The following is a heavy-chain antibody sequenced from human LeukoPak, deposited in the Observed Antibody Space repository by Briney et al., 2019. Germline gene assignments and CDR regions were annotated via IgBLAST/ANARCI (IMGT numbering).Heavy chain of an antibody. J-gene: IGHJ4*02. D-gene: IGHD6-19*01. CDR2: ISYDGSNK. CDR1: GFTFSSYG. CDR3: AKDRGRAVAGSEFDY. V-gene: IGHV3-30*18. Sequence: PGRSLRLSCAASGFTFSSYGMHWVRQAPGKGLEWVAVISYDGSNKYYADSVKGRFTISRDNSKNTLYLQMNSLRAEDTALYYCAKDRGRAVAGSEFDYWGQGTLVTVSS.